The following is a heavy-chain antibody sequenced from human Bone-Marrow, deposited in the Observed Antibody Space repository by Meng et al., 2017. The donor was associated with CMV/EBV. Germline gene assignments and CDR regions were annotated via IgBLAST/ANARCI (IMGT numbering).Heavy chain of an antibody. J-gene: IGHJ3*02. D-gene: IGHD3-22*01. CDR2: ISWNSGSI. V-gene: IGHV3-9*01. CDR3: AKENYYDSSGYYRRAFDI. CDR1: GFTFDDYA. Sequence: SLKISCAASGFTFDDYAMHWVRQAPGKGLEWVSGISWNSGSIGYADSVKGRFTISRDNAKNSLYLQMNSLRAEDTALYYCAKENYYDSSGYYRRAFDIWGQGTMVTVSS.